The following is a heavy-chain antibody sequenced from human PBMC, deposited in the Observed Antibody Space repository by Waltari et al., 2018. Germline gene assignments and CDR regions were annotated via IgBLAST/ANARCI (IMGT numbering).Heavy chain of an antibody. CDR1: GGSISSSSYY. Sequence: QLQLQESGPGLVKPSETLSLSCTVSGGSISSSSYYWGWIRQPPGKGLEWIGSIYYSGSTYYNPSLKSRVTISVDTSKNQFSLKLSSVTAADTAVYYCARHCSSSSCYRDWGQGTLVTVSS. D-gene: IGHD2-2*02. V-gene: IGHV4-39*01. CDR3: ARHCSSSSCYRD. CDR2: IYYSGST. J-gene: IGHJ4*02.